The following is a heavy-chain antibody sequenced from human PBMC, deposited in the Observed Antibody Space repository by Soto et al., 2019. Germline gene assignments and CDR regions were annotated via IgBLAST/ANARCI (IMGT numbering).Heavy chain of an antibody. CDR3: TTGIRYYYDSSGYYKGAFDI. Sequence: GGSLRLSCAASGFTFSNAWMNWVRQAPGKGLEWVGRIKSKTDGGTTDYAAPVKGRFTISSDDSKNTLYLQMNSLKTEDTAVYYCTTGIRYYYDSSGYYKGAFDIWGQGTMVTVSS. J-gene: IGHJ3*02. V-gene: IGHV3-15*07. D-gene: IGHD3-22*01. CDR1: GFTFSNAW. CDR2: IKSKTDGGTT.